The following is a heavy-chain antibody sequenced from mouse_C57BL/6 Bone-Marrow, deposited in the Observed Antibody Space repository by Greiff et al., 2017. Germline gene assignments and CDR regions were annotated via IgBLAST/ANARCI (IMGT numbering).Heavy chain of an antibody. D-gene: IGHD3-1*01. V-gene: IGHV1-39*01. CDR1: GYSFTDYN. CDR2: INPNDGTT. CDR3: ARGTADDDAMDY. Sequence: VQLQQSGPELVKPGASVKISCKASGYSFTDYNMNWVKQSHGKGLEWIGGINPNDGTTSYNQKFKGKATLTVDQSSSTAYMQLNSLTSEDSAVYYCARGTADDDAMDYWGQGTTVTVSS. J-gene: IGHJ4*01.